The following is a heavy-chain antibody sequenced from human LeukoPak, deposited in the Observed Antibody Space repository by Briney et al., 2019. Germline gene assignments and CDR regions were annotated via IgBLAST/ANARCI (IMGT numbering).Heavy chain of an antibody. D-gene: IGHD2-15*01. V-gene: IGHV3-48*01. CDR3: ARDRCSGGRCYSLSVGYMDV. J-gene: IGHJ6*03. CDR2: ISSSSTTI. CDR1: GFSFSSYS. Sequence: GGSLRLSCAASGFSFSSYSMNWVRQAPGKGLECVSYISSSSTTIYYADSVKGRFTISRDNAKNSLYLQMNSLRAEDTALYYCARDRCSGGRCYSLSVGYMDVWGKGTTVTVSS.